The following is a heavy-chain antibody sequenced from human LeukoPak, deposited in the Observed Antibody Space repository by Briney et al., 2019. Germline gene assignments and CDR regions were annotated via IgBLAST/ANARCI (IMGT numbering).Heavy chain of an antibody. CDR3: VRLVGNSWLDY. CDR2: TYDRSQWYN. Sequence: SQTLSLTCAISGDDVSTNKAWHWIRQSPSRGLEWLGRTYDRSQWYNDYAVSVKIRITITPDTSTNQFSLHLNSVTPDDTAVYYCVRLVGNSWLDYWGQGTLVTVSS. D-gene: IGHD6-13*01. J-gene: IGHJ4*02. CDR1: GDDVSTNKA. V-gene: IGHV6-1*01.